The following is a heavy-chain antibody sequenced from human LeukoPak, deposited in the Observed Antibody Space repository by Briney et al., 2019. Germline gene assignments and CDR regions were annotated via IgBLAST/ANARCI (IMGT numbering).Heavy chain of an antibody. J-gene: IGHJ4*02. Sequence: HPGGSLRLSCAASGFTFSSYAMSWVRQAPGKGLEWVSTLSGSGGNTYYADSVKGRVTISRDNSKNTLYLQMNSLRAEDTAVYHCAKGSYYYDSADYIDYWGQGTLVTVSS. CDR1: GFTFSSYA. CDR3: AKGSYYYDSADYIDY. V-gene: IGHV3-23*01. D-gene: IGHD3-22*01. CDR2: LSGSGGNT.